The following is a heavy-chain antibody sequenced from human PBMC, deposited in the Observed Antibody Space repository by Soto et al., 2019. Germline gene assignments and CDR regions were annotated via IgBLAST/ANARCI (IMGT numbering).Heavy chain of an antibody. CDR1: GGSISSYY. Sequence: QVQLQESGPGLVKPSETLSLTCTVSGGSISSYYWSWIRQPPGKGLEWIGYIYYSGSTNYNPSLKSRVTISVDTSKNQFSLTLSSVTAADTAVYYCARHSRVYIAARPAGWFDPWGQGTLVTVSS. D-gene: IGHD6-6*01. V-gene: IGHV4-59*08. J-gene: IGHJ5*02. CDR2: IYYSGST. CDR3: ARHSRVYIAARPAGWFDP.